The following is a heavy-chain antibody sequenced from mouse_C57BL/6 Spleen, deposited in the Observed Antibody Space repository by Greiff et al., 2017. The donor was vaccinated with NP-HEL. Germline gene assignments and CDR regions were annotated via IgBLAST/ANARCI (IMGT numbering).Heavy chain of an antibody. J-gene: IGHJ2*01. D-gene: IGHD2-3*01. V-gene: IGHV5-17*01. CDR3: ARNDGYYVDY. CDR1: GFTFSDYG. Sequence: EVQRVESGGGLVKPGGSLKLSCAASGFTFSDYGMHWVRQAPEKGLEWVAYISSGSSTIYYADTVKGRFTISSDNAKNTLFLQMTSLRSEDTAMYYCARNDGYYVDYWGQGTTLTVSS. CDR2: ISSGSSTI.